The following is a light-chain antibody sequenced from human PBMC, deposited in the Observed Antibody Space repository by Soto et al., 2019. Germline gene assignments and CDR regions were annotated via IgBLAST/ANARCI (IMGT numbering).Light chain of an antibody. Sequence: EILLTQSPGTLSLSPGERATLSCRASQSVSSSYLSWYQLKPGQAPRLLIYGASIRATGIPDRFSGSGSGTDFTRTISRLEPEDFAVYYCQQYGYSFRAFGHGTKVEL. CDR3: QQYGYSFRA. CDR2: GAS. CDR1: QSVSSSY. J-gene: IGKJ1*01. V-gene: IGKV3-20*01.